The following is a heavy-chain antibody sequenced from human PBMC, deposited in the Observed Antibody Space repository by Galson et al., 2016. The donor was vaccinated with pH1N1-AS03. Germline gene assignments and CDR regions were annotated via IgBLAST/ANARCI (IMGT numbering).Heavy chain of an antibody. CDR1: GGTFNKYA. CDR3: VRGDGGNNFDF. D-gene: IGHD4-23*01. V-gene: IGHV1-69*05. Sequence: SVKVSRKASGGTFNKYAITWVRQAPGQGLEWMGGIIPIFGNSDYAQKFQGRVTISTDKSTTTAYMELSSLRSEDTAVYYCVRGDGGNNFDFWGQGTLVTVSS. CDR2: IIPIFGNS. J-gene: IGHJ4*02.